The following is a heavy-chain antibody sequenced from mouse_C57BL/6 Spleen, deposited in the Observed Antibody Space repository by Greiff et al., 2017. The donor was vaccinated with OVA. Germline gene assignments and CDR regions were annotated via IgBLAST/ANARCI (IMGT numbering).Heavy chain of an antibody. CDR3: ARQESNYFDY. CDR1: GFTFSSYG. J-gene: IGHJ2*01. CDR2: ISSGGSYT. V-gene: IGHV5-6*02. D-gene: IGHD5-1*01. Sequence: DVKLQESGGDLVKPGGSLKLSCAASGFTFSSYGMSWVRQTPDKRLEWVATISSGGSYTYYPDSVKGRFTISRDNAKNTLYLQMSSLKSEDTAMYYCARQESNYFDYWGQGTTLTVSS.